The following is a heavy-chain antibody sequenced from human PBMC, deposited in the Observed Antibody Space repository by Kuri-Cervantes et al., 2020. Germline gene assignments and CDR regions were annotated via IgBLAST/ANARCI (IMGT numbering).Heavy chain of an antibody. J-gene: IGHJ6*03. V-gene: IGHV4-38-2*02. D-gene: IGHD6-13*01. CDR1: GYSISSGYY. CDR2: IYHSGST. CDR3: ARDLMIAAAGTPYYYYMDV. Sequence: SETLSPTCAVSGYSISSGYYWGWIRQPPGKGLEWIGSIYHSGSTYYNPSLKSRVTISVDTSKNQFSLKLSSVTAADMAVYYCARDLMIAAAGTPYYYYMDVWGKGTTVTVSS.